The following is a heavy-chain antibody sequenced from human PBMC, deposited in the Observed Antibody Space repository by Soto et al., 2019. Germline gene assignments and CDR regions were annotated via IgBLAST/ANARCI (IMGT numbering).Heavy chain of an antibody. Sequence: GGSLRLSCAASGFTFSSYEMNWVRQAPGKGLEWVSYISSSGSTIYYADSVKGRFTISRDNAKNSLYLQMNSLRAEDTVVYYCARDGDSGSYYFDYWGQGTLVTVSS. CDR2: ISSSGSTI. D-gene: IGHD1-26*01. V-gene: IGHV3-48*03. CDR3: ARDGDSGSYYFDY. CDR1: GFTFSSYE. J-gene: IGHJ4*02.